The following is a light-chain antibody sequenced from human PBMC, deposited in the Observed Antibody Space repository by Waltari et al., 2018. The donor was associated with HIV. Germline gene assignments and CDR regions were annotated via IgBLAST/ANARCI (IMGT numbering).Light chain of an antibody. CDR1: ESLSTN. CDR3: QQYIRWPLT. CDR2: WVS. V-gene: IGKV3-15*01. Sequence: IVMTQSPATLSVSPGERATLSCRASESLSTNVAWYQQKPGQPPRLLIYWVSTRATGISARFSGSGSRTEFTLTISSVQSEDFAVYYCQQYIRWPLTFGGGTKVEVK. J-gene: IGKJ4*01.